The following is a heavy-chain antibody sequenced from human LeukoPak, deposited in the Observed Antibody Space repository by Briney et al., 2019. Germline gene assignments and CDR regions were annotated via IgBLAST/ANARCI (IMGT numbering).Heavy chain of an antibody. V-gene: IGHV5-51*01. CDR2: IYPGDSDT. J-gene: IGHJ4*02. Sequence: GESLKISCKGSGSRFTSYWIGWVRQMPGKGLEWMGIIYPGDSDTRYSPSFQGQVTISADKSISTAYLQWSSLKASDTAMHYCARLLAAAGPLSPFDYWGQGTLVTVSS. CDR3: ARLLAAAGPLSPFDY. D-gene: IGHD6-13*01. CDR1: GSRFTSYW.